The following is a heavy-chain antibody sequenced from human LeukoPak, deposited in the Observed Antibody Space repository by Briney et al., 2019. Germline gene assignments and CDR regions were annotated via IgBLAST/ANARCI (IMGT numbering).Heavy chain of an antibody. Sequence: SVKVSCKASGGIFSDYSISWVRQAPGQGLEWMGRIIAILDTAHYAQKFQGRFTITADKSTTTVYMELSSLRSDDTAVYYCVRSGYDYDWFDPWGQGTLVTVSS. CDR1: GGIFSDYS. J-gene: IGHJ5*02. CDR2: IIAILDTA. D-gene: IGHD5-12*01. CDR3: VRSGYDYDWFDP. V-gene: IGHV1-69*08.